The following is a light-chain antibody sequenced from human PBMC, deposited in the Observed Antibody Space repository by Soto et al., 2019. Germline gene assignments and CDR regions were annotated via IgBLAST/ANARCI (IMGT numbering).Light chain of an antibody. CDR1: QSVHNN. J-gene: IGKJ4*01. CDR3: QKYENWPLT. V-gene: IGKV3-15*01. CDR2: DTS. Sequence: EVVMTQSPATLSVSPGDRATLSGRAIQSVHNNLALYQQKPGQDPRLLIFDTSTRATNIPIRFTGGGSGTEFTLTIRSLQPEESAVYSCQKYENWPLTFGGGTKVEIK.